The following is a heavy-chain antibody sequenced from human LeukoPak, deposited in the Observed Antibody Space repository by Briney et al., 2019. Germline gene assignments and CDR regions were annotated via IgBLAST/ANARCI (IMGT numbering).Heavy chain of an antibody. Sequence: GGSLRLSCAASGFTFSSYAMSWVRQAPGKGLEWVSAISGSGGSTYYADSVKGRLTISRDNSKNTLYLQMNSLRAEDTAVYYCAKDHLVRRIAAAYPDAFDIWGQGTMVTVSS. CDR2: ISGSGGST. J-gene: IGHJ3*02. V-gene: IGHV3-23*01. D-gene: IGHD6-13*01. CDR3: AKDHLVRRIAAAYPDAFDI. CDR1: GFTFSSYA.